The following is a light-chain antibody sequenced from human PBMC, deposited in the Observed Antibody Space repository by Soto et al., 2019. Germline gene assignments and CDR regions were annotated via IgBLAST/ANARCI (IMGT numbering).Light chain of an antibody. J-gene: IGLJ2*01. Sequence: QAVVTQPPSASGSPGQSVTISCTGTSSDVGGYNYVSWYQQHPGKAPKLMIYEVSKRPSGVPDRFSGSKSGNTASLTVSGLQAEDEADYYCSPYAGSNNLVFGGGTQLTVL. CDR3: SPYAGSNNLV. V-gene: IGLV2-8*01. CDR1: SSDVGGYNY. CDR2: EVS.